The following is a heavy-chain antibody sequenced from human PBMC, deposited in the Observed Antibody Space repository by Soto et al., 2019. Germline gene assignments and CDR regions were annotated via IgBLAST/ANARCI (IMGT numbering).Heavy chain of an antibody. CDR3: ARAPTGRYDFWSGSNYYHYGMDV. V-gene: IGHV3-11*06. Sequence: GGSLRLSCAVSEFTFSDYYMSWIRQAPGKGLEWLSYISGTGSYTNYADSVKGRFTISRDNAKNSLYLQMNSLRAEDTAMYYCARAPTGRYDFWSGSNYYHYGMDVWGQGTTVTVSS. D-gene: IGHD3-3*01. J-gene: IGHJ6*02. CDR1: EFTFSDYY. CDR2: ISGTGSYT.